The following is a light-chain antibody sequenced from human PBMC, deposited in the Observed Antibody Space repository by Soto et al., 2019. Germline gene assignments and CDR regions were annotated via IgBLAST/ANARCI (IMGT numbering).Light chain of an antibody. CDR2: SNN. CDR1: RSNIGSNN. J-gene: IGLJ2*01. Sequence: SVLTQPPSASGTPGQRVTISCSGSRSNIGSNNVNWYQQLSGTAPKLLIYSNNQRPSGVPDRFSGSKSGTSASLAISGLQSEDEADYYCATWDDSLNGVVFGGGTKLTVL. CDR3: ATWDDSLNGVV. V-gene: IGLV1-44*01.